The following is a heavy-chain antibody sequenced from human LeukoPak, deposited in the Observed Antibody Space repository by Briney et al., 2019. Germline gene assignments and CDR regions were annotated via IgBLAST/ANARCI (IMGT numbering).Heavy chain of an antibody. CDR1: GGTFSSYA. V-gene: IGHV1-69*05. CDR3: ARGGRYFDWPYFDY. D-gene: IGHD3-9*01. CDR2: IIPIFGTA. Sequence: ASVKVSCKASGGTFSSYAISWVRQAPGQGLEWMGRIIPIFGTANYAQKFQGRVTITTDESTSTAYMELSSLRSEDTAVYYCARGGRYFDWPYFDYWAREPWSPSPQ. J-gene: IGHJ4*02.